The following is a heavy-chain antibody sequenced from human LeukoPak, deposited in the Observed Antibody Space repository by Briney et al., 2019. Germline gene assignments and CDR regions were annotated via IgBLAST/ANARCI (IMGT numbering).Heavy chain of an antibody. V-gene: IGHV1-69*05. CDR1: GGTFSNYA. J-gene: IGHJ4*02. CDR2: IIPIFGAA. D-gene: IGHD1-1*01. CDR3: ARGWKGGWYFDY. Sequence: SVKVSCKASGGTFSNYAISWVRQAPGQGLEWMGRIIPIFGAANYAQKFQGRVTITTDESTSTAYMELSSLRSEDTAVYYCARGWKGGWYFDYWGQGTLVTVSS.